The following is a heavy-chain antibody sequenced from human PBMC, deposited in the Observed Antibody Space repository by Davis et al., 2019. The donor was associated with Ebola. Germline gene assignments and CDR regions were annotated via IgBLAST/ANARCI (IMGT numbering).Heavy chain of an antibody. CDR1: GFTFSSYW. Sequence: GESLKISCAASGFTFSSYWMSWVRQAPGKGLEWVANIKQDGSEKYYVDSVKGRFTIYRDNAKNTLYLQMNSLRAEDTAVYYCAKGNGYWGHGTLVTVSS. CDR2: IKQDGSEK. D-gene: IGHD2-8*01. CDR3: AKGNGY. J-gene: IGHJ4*01. V-gene: IGHV3-7*01.